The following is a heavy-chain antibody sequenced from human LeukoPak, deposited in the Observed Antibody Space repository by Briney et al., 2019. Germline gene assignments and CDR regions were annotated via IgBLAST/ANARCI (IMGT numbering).Heavy chain of an antibody. CDR2: INHSGST. Sequence: SETLSLTCAVYGGSFSGYYWSWIRQPPGKGLEWIGEINHSGSTNYNPSLKSRVTISVDTSKNQFSLKLSSVTAADTAVYYCASYRYSSSSFDYWGQGTLVTVSS. CDR1: GGSFSGYY. V-gene: IGHV4-34*01. CDR3: ASYRYSSSSFDY. J-gene: IGHJ4*02. D-gene: IGHD6-13*01.